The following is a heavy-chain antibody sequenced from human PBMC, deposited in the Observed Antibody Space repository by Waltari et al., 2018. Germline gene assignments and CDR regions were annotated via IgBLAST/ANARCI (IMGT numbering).Heavy chain of an antibody. CDR3: ATYNLGFIYYRGLDV. D-gene: IGHD1-1*01. Sequence: EVQLLESGGGLVQPGGSLRLSCEASGFRFSDFAMSWVRQAPGRGLEWCAVITKTGDDTYYADSGGGRLTVSRDNSKNTLDVQMNSLRAEDAAVYYCATYNLGFIYYRGLDVWGQGTTVTVSS. J-gene: IGHJ6*02. V-gene: IGHV3-23*01. CDR2: ITKTGDDT. CDR1: GFRFSDFA.